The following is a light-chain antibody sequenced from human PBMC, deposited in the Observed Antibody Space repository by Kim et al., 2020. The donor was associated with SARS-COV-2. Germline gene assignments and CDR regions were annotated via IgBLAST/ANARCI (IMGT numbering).Light chain of an antibody. V-gene: IGLV2-8*01. Sequence: QSLNISCTGTHSYISRFTYVAWYQHHPGRAPTLIIYEVTRRPSGVPDRFSGSKSANSASLTVSGRQTEDEAVYYCSSYTDSDTLIFGGGPQLTVL. CDR3: SSYTDSDTLI. CDR2: EVT. J-gene: IGLJ2*01. CDR1: HSYISRFTY.